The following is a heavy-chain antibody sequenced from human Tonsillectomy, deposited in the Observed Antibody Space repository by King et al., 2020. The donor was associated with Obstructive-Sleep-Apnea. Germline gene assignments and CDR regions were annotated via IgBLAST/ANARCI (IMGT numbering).Heavy chain of an antibody. CDR1: GYSFTSYW. CDR3: ARLPFYDFWSGYRSYFDY. CDR2: IYPGDSDT. Sequence: EVQLVESGAEVKKPGESLKISCKGSGYSFTSYWIGWVRQLPGKGLEWMGIIYPGDSDTRYSPSFQGQVTISADKSIRTASLQWSSLKASDTAMYYCARLPFYDFWSGYRSYFDYWGQGTLVTVSS. D-gene: IGHD3-3*01. V-gene: IGHV5-51*01. J-gene: IGHJ4*02.